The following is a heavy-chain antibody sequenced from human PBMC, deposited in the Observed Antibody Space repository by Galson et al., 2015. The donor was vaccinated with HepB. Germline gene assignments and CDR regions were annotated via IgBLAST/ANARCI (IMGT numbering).Heavy chain of an antibody. V-gene: IGHV4-59*01. D-gene: IGHD2-15*01. CDR1: GGSISSYY. J-gene: IGHJ5*02. Sequence: LSLTCTVSGGSISSYYWSWIRQPPGKGLEWIGYIYYSGSTNYNPSLKSRVTISVDTSKNQFSLKLSSVTAADTAVYYCARGGGYCSGGSCREFDPWGQGTLVTVSS. CDR2: IYYSGST. CDR3: ARGGGYCSGGSCREFDP.